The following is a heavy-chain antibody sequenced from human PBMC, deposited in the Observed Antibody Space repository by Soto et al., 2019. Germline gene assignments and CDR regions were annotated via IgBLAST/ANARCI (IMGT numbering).Heavy chain of an antibody. V-gene: IGHV3-48*02. CDR1: GFTFSTHA. D-gene: IGHD3-16*01. J-gene: IGHJ4*02. CDR2: IHGTRSTI. CDR3: ARDGRNADYEY. Sequence: EVQLVESGGGLVQPGGSLRLSCAVSGFTFSTHAMNWVRQAPGKGLEWVAYIHGTRSTIYYADSVKGRFTISRDNAKNSLVLQMDSLRDEDTAVYYCARDGRNADYEYWGQGTLVTVSS.